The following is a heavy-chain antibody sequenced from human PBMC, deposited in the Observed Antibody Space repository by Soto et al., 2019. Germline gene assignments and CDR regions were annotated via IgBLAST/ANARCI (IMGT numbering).Heavy chain of an antibody. CDR3: ARGPSSLTRFDY. J-gene: IGHJ4*02. CDR2: ISFDGSNK. CDR1: GSTFSSYA. Sequence: GGSLRLSCVASGSTFSSYAMKWVRQAPGKGLEWVAVISFDGSNKYYADSVKGRFTISRDNSKNTLYLQMNSLRAEDTAVYFCARGPSSLTRFDYWGQGTLVTVSS. V-gene: IGHV3-30-3*01. D-gene: IGHD2-2*01.